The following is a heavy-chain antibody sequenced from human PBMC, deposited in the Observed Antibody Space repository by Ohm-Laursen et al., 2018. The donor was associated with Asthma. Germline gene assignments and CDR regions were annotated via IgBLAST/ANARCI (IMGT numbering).Heavy chain of an antibody. CDR2: IWYDGSSQ. Sequence: SLRLSCTASGFTFSSYGMHWVRQAPGKGLEWVAVIWYDGSSQQYADSVKGRFTISRDNSKNTLDLQMNSLRAEDTAVYYCARDNTGSYSSGPDVFDIWGQGTLVAVSS. CDR3: ARDNTGSYSSGPDVFDI. CDR1: GFTFSSYG. J-gene: IGHJ3*02. D-gene: IGHD6-19*01. V-gene: IGHV3-33*01.